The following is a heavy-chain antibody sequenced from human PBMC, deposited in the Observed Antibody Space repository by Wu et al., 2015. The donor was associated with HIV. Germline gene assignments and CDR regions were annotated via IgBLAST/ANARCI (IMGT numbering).Heavy chain of an antibody. J-gene: IGHJ4*02. CDR3: AGEREGYSGYRRGRFDY. CDR2: IIPIFGTA. V-gene: IGHV1-69*12. Sequence: QVQLVQSGAEVKKPGSSVKVSCKASGGTFSSYAISWVRQAPGQGLEWMGGIIPIFGTANYAQKFQGRVTITADESTSTAYMELSSLRSEDTAVYYCAGEREGYSGYRRGRFDYVGPGNPGHRPPQ. CDR1: GGTFSSYA. D-gene: IGHD5-12*01.